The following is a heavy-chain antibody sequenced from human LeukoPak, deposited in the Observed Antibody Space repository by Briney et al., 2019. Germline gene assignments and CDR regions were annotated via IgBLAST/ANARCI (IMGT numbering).Heavy chain of an antibody. D-gene: IGHD1-26*01. J-gene: IGHJ6*03. CDR2: ISGSGGST. Sequence: GGSLRLSCAASGFTFSSYGMSWVRQASGKGLEWVSAISGSGGSTYYADSVKGRFTISRDNSKNTLYLQMNSLRAEDTAVYYCAKNLEVGASQLGYYYYYYMDVWGKGTTVTVSS. V-gene: IGHV3-23*01. CDR1: GFTFSSYG. CDR3: AKNLEVGASQLGYYYYYYMDV.